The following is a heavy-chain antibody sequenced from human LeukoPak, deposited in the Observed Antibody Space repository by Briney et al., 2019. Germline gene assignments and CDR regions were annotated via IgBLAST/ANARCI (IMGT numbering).Heavy chain of an antibody. V-gene: IGHV4-4*02. D-gene: IGHD2-15*01. CDR2: IYHSGST. CDR1: GGSISSYNW. J-gene: IGHJ6*02. Sequence: PSETLSLTCTISGGSISSYNWWSWVRQPPGKGLEWIGEIYHSGSTKYNPSLKSRVTISVDKSKNQFSLKLSSVTAADTAVYYCARGTGGDNCYSCPPMDVWGQGTTVTVSS. CDR3: ARGTGGDNCYSCPPMDV.